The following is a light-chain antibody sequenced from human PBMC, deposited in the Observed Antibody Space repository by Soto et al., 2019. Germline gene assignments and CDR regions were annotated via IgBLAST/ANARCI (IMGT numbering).Light chain of an antibody. CDR2: GAS. CDR3: QQYGSSWMYT. J-gene: IGKJ2*01. CDR1: QSGSNNY. V-gene: IGKV3-20*01. Sequence: EIVLTQSPGTLSLSPGERATLSCRASQSGSNNYLAWYQQKPGQAPRLLIYGASSRATGIPDRCSGSGSGTDFTLTISRLEPEDFAVYYCQQYGSSWMYTFGQGTKLEIK.